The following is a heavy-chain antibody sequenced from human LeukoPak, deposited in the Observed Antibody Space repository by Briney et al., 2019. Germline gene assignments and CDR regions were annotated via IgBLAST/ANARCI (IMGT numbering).Heavy chain of an antibody. D-gene: IGHD2-2*01. Sequence: GGSLRLSCAASGFTFSDYYMSWIRQAPGKGLGWVSYISSSSSYTNYADSVKGRFTISRDNAKNSLYLQMNSLRAVDTAVYYCARAGYCSSTSCYTFYGMDVWGKGTTVTVSS. CDR1: GFTFSDYY. J-gene: IGHJ6*04. V-gene: IGHV3-11*06. CDR2: ISSSSSYT. CDR3: ARAGYCSSTSCYTFYGMDV.